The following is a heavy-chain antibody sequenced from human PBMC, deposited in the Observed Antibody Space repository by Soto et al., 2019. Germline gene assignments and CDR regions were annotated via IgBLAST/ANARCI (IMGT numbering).Heavy chain of an antibody. D-gene: IGHD2-15*01. V-gene: IGHV4-31*03. CDR1: GGSISSGGYY. Sequence: PSETLSLTCTVSGGSISSGGYYWSWIRQHPGKGLEWIGYIYYSGSTYYNPSLKSRVTISVDTSKNQFSLKLSSVTAADTAVYYCARILGNYYYGMDVWGQGTTVTVSS. J-gene: IGHJ6*02. CDR3: ARILGNYYYGMDV. CDR2: IYYSGST.